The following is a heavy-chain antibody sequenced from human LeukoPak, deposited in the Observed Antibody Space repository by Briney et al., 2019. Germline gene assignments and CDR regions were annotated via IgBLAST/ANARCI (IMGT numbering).Heavy chain of an antibody. V-gene: IGHV1-46*01. Sequence: ASVRVSCKASGYSFTNYYMHGVRQAPGQGLEWMGMINPSGGSTTYAQKFQGRVTMTRDMSTSKVYMELSSLTSEDTAVYYCARTRGYYFDYWGQGTLVTVSS. J-gene: IGHJ4*02. CDR2: INPSGGST. CDR3: ARTRGYYFDY. CDR1: GYSFTNYY.